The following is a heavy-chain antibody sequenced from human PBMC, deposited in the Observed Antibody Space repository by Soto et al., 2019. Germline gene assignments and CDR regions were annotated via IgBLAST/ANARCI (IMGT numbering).Heavy chain of an antibody. CDR3: ARHHVRGRTIAGAAEF. D-gene: IGHD6-13*01. CDR2: INQSGNT. V-gene: IGHV4-34*01. J-gene: IGHJ4*02. Sequence: PSETLSLTCAVYGGSFTGYYWSWIRQPPGKGLEWIGEINQSGNTNYNPSLKSRVTISVDTSKNQLSLNLTSVTAADTAMYYCARHHVRGRTIAGAAEFWGQGTLVTVSS. CDR1: GGSFTGYY.